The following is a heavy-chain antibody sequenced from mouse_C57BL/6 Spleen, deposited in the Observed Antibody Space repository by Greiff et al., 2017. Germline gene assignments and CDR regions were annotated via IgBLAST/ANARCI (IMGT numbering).Heavy chain of an antibody. CDR3: APYGSYAMDY. Sequence: VQLQQSGAELVKPGASVKLSCTASGYNIKDYYMHWVKQRTEQGLEWIGRIDPEAGGTKYAPKFKGKATITADTSSKTAYLQLSSLTSEDTAVYYCAPYGSYAMDYWGQGTSVTVSS. CDR2: IDPEAGGT. D-gene: IGHD1-1*01. J-gene: IGHJ4*01. CDR1: GYNIKDYY. V-gene: IGHV14-2*01.